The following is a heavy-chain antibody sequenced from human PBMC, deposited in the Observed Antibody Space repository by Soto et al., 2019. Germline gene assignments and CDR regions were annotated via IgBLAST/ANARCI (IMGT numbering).Heavy chain of an antibody. Sequence: ASVKVSCKASGFTFTSSAMQWVRQARGQRLEWMGIINPSGGSTSYAQKFQGRVTMTRDTSTSTVYMELSSLRSEDTAVYYCASHNWGQWDYWGQGTLVTVSS. CDR3: ASHNWGQWDY. V-gene: IGHV1-46*01. J-gene: IGHJ4*02. CDR2: INPSGGST. CDR1: GFTFTSSA. D-gene: IGHD7-27*01.